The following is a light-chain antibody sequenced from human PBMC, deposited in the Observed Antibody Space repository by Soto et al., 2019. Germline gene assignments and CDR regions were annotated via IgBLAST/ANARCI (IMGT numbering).Light chain of an antibody. CDR3: QHRREWPSRAT. J-gene: IGKJ4*01. CDR1: QSVSSN. V-gene: IGKV3-11*01. CDR2: DAS. Sequence: EIVLTQSPATLSLSPGERATLSCRASQSVSSNLAWYQQKPGQAPRLLIYDASYRATGIPARFSGSGSGTDFTLTINSLEPEDLGVYYCQHRREWPSRATFGAGTKVDIK.